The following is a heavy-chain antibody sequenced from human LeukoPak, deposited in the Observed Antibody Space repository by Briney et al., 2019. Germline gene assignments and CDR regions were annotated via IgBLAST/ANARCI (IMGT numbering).Heavy chain of an antibody. J-gene: IGHJ4*02. V-gene: IGHV4-59*01. CDR1: GGSISSYY. CDR2: IYYSGST. Sequence: SETLSLTCTVSGGSISSYYWSWIRQPPGKGLEWIGYIYYSGSTNYNPSLKSRVTISVDTSKNQFSLKLSSVTAADTAVCYCAKAVAGLDFDYWGQGTLVTVSS. CDR3: AKAVAGLDFDY. D-gene: IGHD6-19*01.